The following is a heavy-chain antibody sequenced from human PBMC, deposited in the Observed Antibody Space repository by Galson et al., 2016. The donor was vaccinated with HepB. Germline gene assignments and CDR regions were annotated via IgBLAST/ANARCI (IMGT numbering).Heavy chain of an antibody. D-gene: IGHD6-19*01. J-gene: IGHJ5*02. CDR2: IYYSGST. Sequence: TLSLTCTVSAVSISGYYWSWIRQPPGKGLEWVGYIYYSGSTYYKPSLKSRVTMSIDTSKNQFSLKLSSVTAADTAVYYCARGPYSSGWYPFDPWGQGTLVTVSS. CDR1: AVSISGYY. CDR3: ARGPYSSGWYPFDP. V-gene: IGHV4-59*01.